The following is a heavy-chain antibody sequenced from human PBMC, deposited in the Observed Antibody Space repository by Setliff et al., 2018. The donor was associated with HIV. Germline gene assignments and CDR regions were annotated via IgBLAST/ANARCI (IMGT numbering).Heavy chain of an antibody. V-gene: IGHV3-7*01. J-gene: IGHJ4*02. D-gene: IGHD1-26*01. CDR1: GFTFSTYW. CDR2: IKQDGSEK. CDR3: ARDRYSGSSTDY. Sequence: LRLSCAASGFTFSTYWMSWVRQAPGKGLEWVANIKQDGSEKNYMDSVKGRFTISRDNVKNSLYLQMNSLRAEDTAVYYCARDRYSGSSTDYWGQGTLVTVSS.